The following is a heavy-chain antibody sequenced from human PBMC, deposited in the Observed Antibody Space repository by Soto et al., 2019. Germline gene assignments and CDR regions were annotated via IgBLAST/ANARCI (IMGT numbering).Heavy chain of an antibody. Sequence: GGSLRLSCAGSGFTFSSFGMHWVRQAPGKGLEWVAVISYDGTEEKYADSVKGRATVSRDNSKNTVYLQMNRLRGDDSAIYYCAKGRFDVVTISPFDHWGQGTLVTVSS. CDR1: GFTFSSFG. D-gene: IGHD3-3*02. V-gene: IGHV3-30*18. CDR3: AKGRFDVVTISPFDH. CDR2: ISYDGTEE. J-gene: IGHJ4*01.